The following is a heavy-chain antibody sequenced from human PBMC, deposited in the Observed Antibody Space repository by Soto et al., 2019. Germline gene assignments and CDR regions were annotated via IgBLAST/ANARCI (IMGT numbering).Heavy chain of an antibody. V-gene: IGHV1-58*01. D-gene: IGHD3-22*01. J-gene: IGHJ4*02. CDR1: GFTFTSSA. CDR3: AAEGYDSSGYKP. Sequence: ASVKVSCKASGFTFTSSAVQWVRQARGQRLEWIGWIVVGSGNTNYAQKFQERVTITRDMSTSTAYMELSSLRSEGTAVYYCAAEGYDSSGYKPWGQGTLVTVSS. CDR2: IVVGSGNT.